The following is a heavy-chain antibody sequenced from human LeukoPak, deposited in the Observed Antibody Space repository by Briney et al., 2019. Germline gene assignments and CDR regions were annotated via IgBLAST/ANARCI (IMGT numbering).Heavy chain of an antibody. CDR2: INPGGGST. CDR3: ARDLGSGWYTVDY. Sequence: ASVKVACMTSGYTFISCYIHWVRQAPGQGLEWMGTINPGGGSTSYAQKFQGRITVTRDASTSTVYMELSGLISEDTAIYYCARDLGSGWYTVDYWGQGTLVTVSS. V-gene: IGHV1-46*01. CDR1: GYTFISCY. J-gene: IGHJ4*02. D-gene: IGHD6-19*01.